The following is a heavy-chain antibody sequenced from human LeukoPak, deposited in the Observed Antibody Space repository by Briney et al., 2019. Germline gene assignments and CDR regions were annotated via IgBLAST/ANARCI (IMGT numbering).Heavy chain of an antibody. V-gene: IGHV1-69*01. D-gene: IGHD3-10*01. J-gene: IGHJ6*04. Sequence: SVKVSCKASGGTFSSYAINWVRQAPGQGLEWMGGIIPIFGTANYAQKFQGRVTITADESTSTAYMELSSLRSEDTAVYYCARGSITFSGSYYSDYYYGMDVWGKGTTVTVSS. CDR1: GGTFSSYA. CDR3: ARGSITFSGSYYSDYYYGMDV. CDR2: IIPIFGTA.